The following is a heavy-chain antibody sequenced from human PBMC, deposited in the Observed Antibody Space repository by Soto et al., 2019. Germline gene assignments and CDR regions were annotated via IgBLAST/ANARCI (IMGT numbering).Heavy chain of an antibody. CDR2: IIPILGIA. J-gene: IGHJ4*02. Sequence: SVKVSCKASGGTFSSYTISWVRQAPGQGLEWMGRIIPILGIANYAQKFQGRVTMTADKSTSTAYMELRSLRSDDTAVYYCACGYSGYDYNYWGQGTLVTVSS. CDR3: ACGYSGYDYNY. V-gene: IGHV1-69*02. D-gene: IGHD5-12*01. CDR1: GGTFSSYT.